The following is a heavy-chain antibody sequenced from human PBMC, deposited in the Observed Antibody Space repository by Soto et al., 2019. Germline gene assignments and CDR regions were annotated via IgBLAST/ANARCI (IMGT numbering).Heavy chain of an antibody. V-gene: IGHV3-23*01. Sequence: GGSLRLSCAASGFTFSNSAMHWVRQAPGKGLEWVSGIGGSGDGTNYADSVKGRFTISRDKSKNTLSLQMNSLRAEDAAVYYCAKVPDFLTGFFRGPFDYWGQGTLVTVSS. CDR2: IGGSGDGT. J-gene: IGHJ4*02. CDR1: GFTFSNSA. D-gene: IGHD3-9*01. CDR3: AKVPDFLTGFFRGPFDY.